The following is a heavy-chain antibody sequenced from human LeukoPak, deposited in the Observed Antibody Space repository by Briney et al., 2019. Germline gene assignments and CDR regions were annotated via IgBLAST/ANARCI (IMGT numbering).Heavy chain of an antibody. J-gene: IGHJ4*02. V-gene: IGHV3-48*01. CDR1: GLTLHSYS. CDR2: ISSSSSTI. CDR3: AIRRWDY. Sequence: GGSLRLSCAVSGLTLHSYSMNWVRQAPGKGLEWVSYISSSSSTIYYADSVKGRFTISRDNAKYSLFPQVNSLIAEDTAVYYCAIRRWDYWGQGTLVTVSS. D-gene: IGHD4-23*01.